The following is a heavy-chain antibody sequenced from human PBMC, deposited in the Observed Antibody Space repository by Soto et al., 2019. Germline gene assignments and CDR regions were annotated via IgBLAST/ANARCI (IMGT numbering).Heavy chain of an antibody. D-gene: IGHD1-26*01. J-gene: IGHJ3*02. CDR3: AGDRGGPTTSAFDI. CDR2: IRQDGSDK. V-gene: IGHV3-7*04. CDR1: GFTFNSYY. Sequence: EVQLVESGGGLVQPGGSLRLSCAASGFTFNSYYMTWVRQAPGKGLEWVANIRQDGSDKYYVDSVKGRFTISRDNAKNSLYLQRNSLRAGATAVYYCAGDRGGPTTSAFDIGSQGTMVTVSS.